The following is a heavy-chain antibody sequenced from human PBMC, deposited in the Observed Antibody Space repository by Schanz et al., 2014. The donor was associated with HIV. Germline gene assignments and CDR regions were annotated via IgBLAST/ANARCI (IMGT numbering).Heavy chain of an antibody. J-gene: IGHJ4*02. V-gene: IGHV3-48*01. CDR2: MSYSSSAM. D-gene: IGHD5-18*01. CDR3: ARGDAALGDY. Sequence: VQLVESGGGVVQPGRSLRLSCTASGFTFSSSGMHWVRQAPGKGLECVSYMSYSSSAMYYADSVKGRFTISRDKAKNSLYLQMNSLRVEDTAVYYCARGDAALGDYWGQGTLVTVSS. CDR1: GFTFSSSG.